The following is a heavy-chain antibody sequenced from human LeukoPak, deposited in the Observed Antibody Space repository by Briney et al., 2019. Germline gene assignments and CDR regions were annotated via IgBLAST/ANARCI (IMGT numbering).Heavy chain of an antibody. Sequence: PSETLSLTCIVSGGSISSSRDYWAWIRQPPGKGLEWIANIYYSGSTYYSPSLKSRVIISVDASKNQFSLKLSSVTAADTAVYYCARFDYGSGSYYTNWGQGTLVTVSS. CDR2: IYYSGST. D-gene: IGHD3-10*01. CDR3: ARFDYGSGSYYTN. CDR1: GGSISSSRDY. V-gene: IGHV4-39*07. J-gene: IGHJ4*02.